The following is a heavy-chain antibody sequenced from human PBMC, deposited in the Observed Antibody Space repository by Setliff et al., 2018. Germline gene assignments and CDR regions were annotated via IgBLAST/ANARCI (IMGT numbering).Heavy chain of an antibody. J-gene: IGHJ5*02. Sequence: PGGSLRLSCAASGFTFSNYAMSWVRQAPGKGLEWVSAISNSGGGTYYADSVKGRFTISRDNSKNTLFLQMNSLRAEDTAVYYCAKSWVVPAAITFSGFDPWGQGTLVTVSS. D-gene: IGHD2-2*01. CDR3: AKSWVVPAAITFSGFDP. CDR2: ISNSGGGT. CDR1: GFTFSNYA. V-gene: IGHV3-23*01.